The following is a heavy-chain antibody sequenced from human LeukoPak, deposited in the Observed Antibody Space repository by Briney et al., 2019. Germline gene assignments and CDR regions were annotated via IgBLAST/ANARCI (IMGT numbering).Heavy chain of an antibody. CDR2: IYYSGST. D-gene: IGHD5-18*01. V-gene: IGHV4-59*01. Sequence: PSETLSLTCAVYGGSFSSYYWSWIRQPPGKGLEWIGYIYYSGSTNYNPSLKSRVTISVDTSKNQFSLKLSSVTAADTAVYYCASIRRGYSYGPIDYWGQGTLVTVSS. J-gene: IGHJ4*02. CDR1: GGSFSSYY. CDR3: ASIRRGYSYGPIDY.